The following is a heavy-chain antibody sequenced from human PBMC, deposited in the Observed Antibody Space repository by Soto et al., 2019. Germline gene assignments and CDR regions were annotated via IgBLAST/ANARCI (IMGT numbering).Heavy chain of an antibody. CDR1: GYSFSSFW. Sequence: PGESLKISCQGSGYSFSSFWIGWVRQMPGKGLEWMGIIYPGDSDTIYSPSFQGQVTISADKSISTAYLQWSSLKASDTAIYYCARHYCSSTSCSAGYLDYWGQGSLVTVSS. CDR2: IYPGDSDT. D-gene: IGHD2-2*01. V-gene: IGHV5-51*01. J-gene: IGHJ4*02. CDR3: ARHYCSSTSCSAGYLDY.